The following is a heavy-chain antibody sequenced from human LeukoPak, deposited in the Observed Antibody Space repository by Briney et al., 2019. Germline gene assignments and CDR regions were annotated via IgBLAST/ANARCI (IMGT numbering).Heavy chain of an antibody. CDR3: ARDRGILWSPGVFDY. D-gene: IGHD2-21*01. Sequence: LRLSCAASGFTFSSYSMNWIRRPPGKGLEWIGEINHSGSTNYNPSLKSRVTISVDTSKNQFSLKLSSVTAADTAVYYCARDRGILWSPGVFDYWGQGTLVTVSS. CDR2: INHSGST. CDR1: GFTFSSYS. J-gene: IGHJ4*02. V-gene: IGHV4-34*09.